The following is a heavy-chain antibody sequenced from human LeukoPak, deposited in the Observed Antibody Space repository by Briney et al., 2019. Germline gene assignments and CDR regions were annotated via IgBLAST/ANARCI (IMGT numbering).Heavy chain of an antibody. J-gene: IGHJ4*02. V-gene: IGHV4-4*07. D-gene: IGHD6-13*01. CDR1: GGSISSYY. Sequence: SETLSLTCTVSGGSISSYYWSWTRQPAGNGLEWIGRIYTSGSTSYNPSLKSRVTISVDKSKNQFSLKLSSVTAADTAVYYCARVLSSWQFDYWGQGTLVTVSS. CDR2: IYTSGST. CDR3: ARVLSSWQFDY.